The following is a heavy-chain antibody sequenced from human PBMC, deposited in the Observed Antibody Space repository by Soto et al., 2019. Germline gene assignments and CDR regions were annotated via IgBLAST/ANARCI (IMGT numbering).Heavy chain of an antibody. D-gene: IGHD3-10*01. CDR1: GDSVSSNSAA. CDR2: TYYRSKWYN. CDR3: ARDSVRYYGSGSYYVPYYYYGMDV. Sequence: SQTLSLTCAISGDSVSSNSAAWNWIRQSPSRGLEWLGRTYYRSKWYNDYAVSVKSRITINPDTSKNQFSLQLNSVTPEDTAVYYCARDSVRYYGSGSYYVPYYYYGMDVWGQGTTVTVSS. V-gene: IGHV6-1*01. J-gene: IGHJ6*02.